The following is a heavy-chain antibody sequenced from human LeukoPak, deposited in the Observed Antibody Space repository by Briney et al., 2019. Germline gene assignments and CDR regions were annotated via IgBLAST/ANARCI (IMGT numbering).Heavy chain of an antibody. CDR2: IIPIFGTA. D-gene: IGHD2-21*02. CDR1: GGTFSSYA. V-gene: IGHV1-69*05. CDR3: ARTAQYCGGDCSLDY. J-gene: IGHJ4*02. Sequence: SVKVSCKASGGTFSSYAISWVRQAPGQGLDWMGGIIPIFGTANYAQKFQGRVTITTDESTSTAYMELSSLRSEDTAVYYCARTAQYCGGDCSLDYWGQGTLVTVSS.